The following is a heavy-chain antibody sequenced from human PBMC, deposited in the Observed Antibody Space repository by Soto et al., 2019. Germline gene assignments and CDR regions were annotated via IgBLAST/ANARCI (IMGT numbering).Heavy chain of an antibody. CDR2: IIPILGIA. CDR1: GGTFSSYT. V-gene: IGHV1-69*02. CDR3: ARGGDGRYYMDV. D-gene: IGHD3-16*01. Sequence: QVQLVQSGAEVKKPGSSVKVSCKASGGTFSSYTISWVRQAPGQGLEWMGRIIPILGIANYAQKFQGRVTITADKSTSTAYMELSSLRSEDTAVYYCARGGDGRYYMDVWGKGTTVTVSS. J-gene: IGHJ6*03.